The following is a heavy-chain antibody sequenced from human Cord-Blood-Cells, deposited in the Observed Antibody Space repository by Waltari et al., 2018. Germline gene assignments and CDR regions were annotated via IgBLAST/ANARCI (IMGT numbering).Heavy chain of an antibody. Sequence: QVQLQQWGAGLFKPSETLSLTCAVYGGSFIRYYWSWILPPPRTWLEWIWEINHSGSTNYNPSIKSRVNISVDTSKNQFSLKLSSVTAADTAVYYCARGRGTVWWLPTRAVWFDPWGQGTLVTVSS. CDR3: ARGRGTVWWLPTRAVWFDP. CDR2: INHSGST. V-gene: IGHV4-34*01. CDR1: GGSFIRYY. D-gene: IGHD5-12*01. J-gene: IGHJ5*02.